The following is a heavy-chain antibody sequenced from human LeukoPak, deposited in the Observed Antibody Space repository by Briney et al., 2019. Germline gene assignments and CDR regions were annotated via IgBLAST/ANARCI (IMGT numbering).Heavy chain of an antibody. J-gene: IGHJ4*02. CDR3: ASLRVVPTNLPTTFDY. CDR2: IYYSGST. V-gene: IGHV4-59*08. CDR1: GGSISSYY. Sequence: PETLSLTCTVSGGSISSYYWSWIRQPPGKGLEWIGYIYYSGSTNYNPSLKSRVTISVDTSKNQFSLKLSSVTAADTAVYYCASLRVVPTNLPTTFDYWGQGTLVTVSS. D-gene: IGHD2-8*01.